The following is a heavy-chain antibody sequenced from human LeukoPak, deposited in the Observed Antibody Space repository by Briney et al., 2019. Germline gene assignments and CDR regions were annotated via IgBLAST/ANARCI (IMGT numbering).Heavy chain of an antibody. Sequence: GGSLRLSCAASGFTFSSYWMSWVRQAPGKGLEWVANIKQDGSEKYYVDSVKGRFTISRDNAKNPLYLQMNSLRAEDTAVYYCAREGYYDYVWGSYLLNWGQGTLVTVSS. V-gene: IGHV3-7*01. CDR2: IKQDGSEK. CDR3: AREGYYDYVWGSYLLN. D-gene: IGHD3-16*02. CDR1: GFTFSSYW. J-gene: IGHJ4*02.